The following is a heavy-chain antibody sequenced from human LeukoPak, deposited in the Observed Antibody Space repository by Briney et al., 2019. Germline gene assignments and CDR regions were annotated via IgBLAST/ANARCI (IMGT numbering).Heavy chain of an antibody. D-gene: IGHD5-24*01. V-gene: IGHV1-2*02. CDR3: STTRQGYNVYVY. CDR2: INPSGGDT. CDR1: GYTFTDYY. Sequence: ASVKVSCKASGYTFTDYYIYWVRQAPGQGLGWMGWINPSGGDTNYAQEFQGRVTMTRDTSISTAYMELSRLRSDDTAVSYCSTTRQGYNVYVYWGQGTLVTVSS. J-gene: IGHJ4*01.